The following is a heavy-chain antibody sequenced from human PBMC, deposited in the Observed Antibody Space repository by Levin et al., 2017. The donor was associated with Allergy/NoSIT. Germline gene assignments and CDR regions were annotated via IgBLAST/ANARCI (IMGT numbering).Heavy chain of an antibody. CDR2: FSAYNGNT. D-gene: IGHD2-15*01. J-gene: IGHJ4*02. CDR1: GYTFTNYF. CDR3: AREGCSGGNCYFDY. V-gene: IGHV1-18*01. Sequence: ASVKVSCKTSGYTFTNYFITWVRQAPGQGLEWMGWFSAYNGNTNYAQKYQGRVTMTADTSTSTAYIELRSLRSDDTAIYYCAREGCSGGNCYFDYWGQGTLVTVSS.